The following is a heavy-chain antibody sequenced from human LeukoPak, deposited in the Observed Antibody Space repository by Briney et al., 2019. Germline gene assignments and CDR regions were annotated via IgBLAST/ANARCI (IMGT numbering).Heavy chain of an antibody. Sequence: SETLSLTCAVYGGSFSGYYWSWIRQPPGKGLEWIGEINHSGSTNYNPSLKSRVTMSVDTSKNQFSLKLSSVTAADTAVYYCARVAAAASGYYYYYMDVWGKGTTVTVSS. CDR3: ARVAAAASGYYYYYMDV. D-gene: IGHD6-13*01. CDR1: GGSFSGYY. CDR2: INHSGST. V-gene: IGHV4-34*01. J-gene: IGHJ6*03.